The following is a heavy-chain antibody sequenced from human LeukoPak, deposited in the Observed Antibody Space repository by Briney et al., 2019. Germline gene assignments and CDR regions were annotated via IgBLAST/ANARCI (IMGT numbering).Heavy chain of an antibody. CDR2: INHSGST. V-gene: IGHV4-34*01. CDR3: ARLVGDSAGY. Sequence: SETLSLTCAVHGGSFSGYYWSWIRQPPGKGLEWIGEINHSGSTNYNPSLKSRVTISVDTSKNQFSLKLSSVTAADTAVYYCARLVGDSAGYWGQGTLVTVSS. D-gene: IGHD1-26*01. CDR1: GGSFSGYY. J-gene: IGHJ4*02.